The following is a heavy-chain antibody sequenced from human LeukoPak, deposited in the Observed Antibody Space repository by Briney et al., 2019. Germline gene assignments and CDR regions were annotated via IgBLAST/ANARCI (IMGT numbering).Heavy chain of an antibody. CDR3: ARGRGGEQLGDY. V-gene: IGHV5-51*01. CDR1: EYSFPNYC. J-gene: IGHJ4*02. D-gene: IGHD7-27*01. CDR2: IYPDDSDT. Sequence: GESLKISCKHSEYSFPNYCIGWVRQMPGKGLEWMGIIYPDDSDTRYSPSFQGQVTISADKSISTAYLQWSSLKAPDTAMYYCARGRGGEQLGDYWGQGTLVTVSS.